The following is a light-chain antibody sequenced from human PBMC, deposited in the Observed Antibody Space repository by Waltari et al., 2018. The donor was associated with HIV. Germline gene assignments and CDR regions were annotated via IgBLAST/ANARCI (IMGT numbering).Light chain of an antibody. Sequence: QTVVTQEPSLTVSPGGTVTLTCGSTTGTVTSDHHPYWFQQKPGQAPRTLIYDATDKHSWTPARFSPLVLGGKAAQTLTGAQAEDEADYYCLRSDGSVRWFGGGTRLTV. J-gene: IGLJ3*02. V-gene: IGLV7-46*01. CDR1: TGTVTSDHH. CDR3: LRSDGSVRW. CDR2: DAT.